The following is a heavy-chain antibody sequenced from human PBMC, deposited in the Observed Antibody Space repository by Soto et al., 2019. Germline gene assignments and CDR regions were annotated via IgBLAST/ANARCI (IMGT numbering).Heavy chain of an antibody. CDR3: ARDRYVTGAAADHYFDY. D-gene: IGHD6-13*01. Sequence: GGSLRLSCAASGFTFSSYWMSWVRQAPGKGLEWVANIKQDGSEIYYVDSVKGRFTISRDNAKNSLYLQMNSLRAEDTAVYYCARDRYVTGAAADHYFDYWGQGTLVTVSS. V-gene: IGHV3-7*05. J-gene: IGHJ4*02. CDR1: GFTFSSYW. CDR2: IKQDGSEI.